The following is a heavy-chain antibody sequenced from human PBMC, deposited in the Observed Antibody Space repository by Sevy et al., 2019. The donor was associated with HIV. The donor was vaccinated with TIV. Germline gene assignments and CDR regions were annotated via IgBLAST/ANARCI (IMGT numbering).Heavy chain of an antibody. CDR3: AGENAWGRGYS. J-gene: IGHJ4*02. V-gene: IGHV4-59*08. CDR2: IYYNGHI. D-gene: IGHD1-26*01. Sequence: SETLSLTCTVSGGSITSLYWNWIRQPPGKGLEWIANIYYNGHINYNPSLKSRVTSSLHTSKNQFSLRLSSVTAADTAMYYCAGENAWGRGYSWGQGTLVTVSS. CDR1: GGSITSLY.